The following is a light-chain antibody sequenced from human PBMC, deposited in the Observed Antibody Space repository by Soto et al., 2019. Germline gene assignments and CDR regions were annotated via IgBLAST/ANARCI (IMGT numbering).Light chain of an antibody. CDR2: ANS. J-gene: IGLJ3*02. CDR1: TSNIGIRS. Sequence: QSVLTQPPSVSAAPGQKVTISCSGSTSNIGIRSVSWYQQLPRTAPKLLIYANSERPSGIPDRFSASKSGTSATLAITGLQTGDEADYYCGAWDNSLNGALFGGGTKLTVL. V-gene: IGLV1-51*01. CDR3: GAWDNSLNGAL.